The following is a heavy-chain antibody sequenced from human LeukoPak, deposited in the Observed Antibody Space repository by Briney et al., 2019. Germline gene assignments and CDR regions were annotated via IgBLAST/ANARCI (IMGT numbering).Heavy chain of an antibody. Sequence: SETLSPTCAVSGGSISSGGYSWSWIRQPPGKGLEWIGYIYHSGSTYYNPSLKSRVTISVDRSKNQFSLKLSSVTAADTAVYYCARLYCSGGSCYLTPWGQGTLVTVSS. V-gene: IGHV4-30-2*01. J-gene: IGHJ5*02. CDR3: ARLYCSGGSCYLTP. CDR2: IYHSGST. D-gene: IGHD2-15*01. CDR1: GGSISSGGYS.